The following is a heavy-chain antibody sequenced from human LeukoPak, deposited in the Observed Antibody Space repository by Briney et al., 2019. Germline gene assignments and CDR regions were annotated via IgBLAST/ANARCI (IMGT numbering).Heavy chain of an antibody. CDR2: IDFDGSNE. V-gene: IGHV3-30*02. D-gene: IGHD3-10*01. CDR3: AKPGVRGVLNEYYFDY. Sequence: GGSLRLSCAASGFTFSSYGMHWVRQAPGKGLEWVAFIDFDGSNEYYADSVKGRFTISRDNSKNTLYLQMNSLRAQDTAVYYCAKPGVRGVLNEYYFDYWGQGTLVTVSS. CDR1: GFTFSSYG. J-gene: IGHJ4*02.